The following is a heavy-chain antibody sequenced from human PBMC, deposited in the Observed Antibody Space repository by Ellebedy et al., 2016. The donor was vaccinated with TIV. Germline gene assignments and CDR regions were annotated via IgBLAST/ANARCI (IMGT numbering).Heavy chain of an antibody. D-gene: IGHD1-26*01. CDR3: ARGGAGFDSMNRELSFDS. V-gene: IGHV3-11*06. CDR1: GFPFSVYY. J-gene: IGHJ4*02. CDR2: ISRGSTDT. Sequence: GESLKISXAASGFPFSVYYMSWIRQAPGKGLEWVSYISRGSTDTNYADSVKGRFTISRDDAENSLYLQMNSLRDEDTAVYYCARGGAGFDSMNRELSFDSWGQGTLVIVSS.